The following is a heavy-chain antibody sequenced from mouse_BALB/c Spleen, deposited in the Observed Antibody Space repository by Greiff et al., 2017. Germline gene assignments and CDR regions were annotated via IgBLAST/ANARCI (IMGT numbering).Heavy chain of an antibody. D-gene: IGHD2-1*01. CDR2: IYPGNSDT. CDR3: TRTTYGNYEAMDY. J-gene: IGHJ4*01. CDR1: GYTFTSYW. V-gene: IGHV1-5*01. Sequence: VHVKQSGTVLARPGASVKMSCKASGYTFTSYWMHWVKQRPGQGLEWIGAIYPGNSDTSYNQKFKGKAKLTAVTSTSTAYMELSSRTNEDSAVYYCTRTTYGNYEAMDYWGQGTSVTVSS.